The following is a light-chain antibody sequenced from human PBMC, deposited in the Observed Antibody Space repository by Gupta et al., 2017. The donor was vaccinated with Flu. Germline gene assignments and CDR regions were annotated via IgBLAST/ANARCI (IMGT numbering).Light chain of an antibody. CDR3: CSYGATEV. Sequence: QSALPQPPSVSGSPGQSVVISCTGTSSGVGRYNYVSWYHQPPGNPLNLINYDVIKRPSGVPEWFTGSTSGKTAYLTLSGLEADDESDYHCCSYGATEVFGGGTKLTVL. CDR2: DVI. CDR1: SSGVGRYNY. J-gene: IGLJ2*01. V-gene: IGLV2-11*01.